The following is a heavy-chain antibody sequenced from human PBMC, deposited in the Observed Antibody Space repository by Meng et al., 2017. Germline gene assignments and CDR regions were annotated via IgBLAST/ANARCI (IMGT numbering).Heavy chain of an antibody. Sequence: GGSLRLSCAASGFTFSSYWMSWVRQAPGKGLEWVANIKQDGSEKYYVDSVKGRFTISRDNAKNSLYLQMNSLRAEDTAVYYCARDSWITMIVVASWYYYGMDVWGQGTTVTVSS. J-gene: IGHJ6*02. CDR2: IKQDGSEK. D-gene: IGHD3-22*01. CDR3: ARDSWITMIVVASWYYYGMDV. V-gene: IGHV3-7*01. CDR1: GFTFSSYW.